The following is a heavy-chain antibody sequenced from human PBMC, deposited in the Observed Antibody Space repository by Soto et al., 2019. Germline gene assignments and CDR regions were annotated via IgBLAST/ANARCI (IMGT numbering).Heavy chain of an antibody. CDR3: TTERSYYDILTGYYDEYYFDY. CDR1: GFTFSNAW. J-gene: IGHJ4*02. V-gene: IGHV3-15*01. CDR2: IKSKTDGGTT. D-gene: IGHD3-9*01. Sequence: PGGSLRLSCAASGFTFSNAWMSWVRQAPGKGLEWVGCIKSKTDGGTTDYAAPVKGRFTISRDDSKNTLYLQMNSPKTEDTAVYYCTTERSYYDILTGYYDEYYFDYWGQGTLVTVSS.